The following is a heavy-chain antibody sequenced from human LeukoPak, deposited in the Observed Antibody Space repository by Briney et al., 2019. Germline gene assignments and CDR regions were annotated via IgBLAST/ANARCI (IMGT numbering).Heavy chain of an antibody. CDR2: ISSSSNYI. CDR1: GFTFSTYT. V-gene: IGHV3-21*01. CDR3: ARDGSGGWPLKGAFDI. D-gene: IGHD6-19*01. J-gene: IGHJ3*02. Sequence: GGSLRLSCAASGFTFSTYTMNWVRQAPGKGLEWVSSISSSSNYIYYAGSVKGRFTISRDNAKNSLYLQMNSLRAEDTAVYYCARDGSGGWPLKGAFDIWGQGTMVTVSS.